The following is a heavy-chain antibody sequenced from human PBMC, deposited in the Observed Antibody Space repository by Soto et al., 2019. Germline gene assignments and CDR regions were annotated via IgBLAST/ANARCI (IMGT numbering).Heavy chain of an antibody. D-gene: IGHD3-22*01. CDR3: ARGESYYYDSSGLFP. CDR2: IWYDGSNK. J-gene: IGHJ5*02. CDR1: GFTFSSYG. Sequence: LRLSCAASGFTFSSYGMHWVRQAPGKGLEWVAVIWYDGSNKYYADSVKGRFTISRDNSKNTLYLQMNSLRAEDTAVYYCARGESYYYDSSGLFPWGQGTLVTVSS. V-gene: IGHV3-33*01.